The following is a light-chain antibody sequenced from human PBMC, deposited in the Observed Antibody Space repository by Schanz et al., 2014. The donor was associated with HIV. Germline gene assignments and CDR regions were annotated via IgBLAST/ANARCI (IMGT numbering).Light chain of an antibody. CDR3: QQYNANSYT. V-gene: IGKV1-5*03. J-gene: IGKJ2*01. CDR2: KAS. Sequence: DIQMTQSPSTLSASVGDRVTLTCRASQSISSWVAWYQQKPGNAPKLLIHKASGLESGVPSRFSGSGSGTEFTLTISSLQPDDSATYYCQQYNANSYTFGPGTKLDLK. CDR1: QSISSW.